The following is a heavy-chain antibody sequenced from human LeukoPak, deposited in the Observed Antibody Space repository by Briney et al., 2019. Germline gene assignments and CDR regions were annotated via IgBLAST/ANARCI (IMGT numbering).Heavy chain of an antibody. CDR2: IYYSGSS. D-gene: IGHD3-10*01. V-gene: IGHV4-39*01. CDR1: GGSISTSTDY. CDR3: ARHPSGRADS. Sequence: SETLSLTCSVSGGSISTSTDYWGWIRQPPGKGLEWIGTIYYSGSSYFNPSLKSRVTISVDTSKNQFSLKLNSVTAADTAVYYCARHPSGRADSWGQGTLVTVSS. J-gene: IGHJ4*02.